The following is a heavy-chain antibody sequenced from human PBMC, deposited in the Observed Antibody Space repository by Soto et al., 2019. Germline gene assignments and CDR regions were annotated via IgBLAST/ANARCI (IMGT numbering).Heavy chain of an antibody. CDR3: ARPIVVVPAAINDAFDI. V-gene: IGHV3-48*01. Sequence: EVQLVESGGGLVQPGGSLRLSCAASGFTFSSYSMNWVRQAPGKGLEWVSYISSSSSTIYYADSVKGRFTISRDNAKNSLYLQMNSLRADDTAVYYCARPIVVVPAAINDAFDIWGQGTMVTVSS. CDR2: ISSSSSTI. D-gene: IGHD2-2*01. J-gene: IGHJ3*02. CDR1: GFTFSSYS.